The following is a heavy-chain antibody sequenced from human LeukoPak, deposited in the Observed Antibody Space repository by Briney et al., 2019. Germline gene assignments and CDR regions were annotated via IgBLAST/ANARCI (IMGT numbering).Heavy chain of an antibody. J-gene: IGHJ4*02. Sequence: GGSLRLSCVASGFTFSTYSMNWVRQAPGKGLEWVSYISSSSSTIYYADSVKGRFTISRDNAKNSLYLQMNSLRDVDTAVYYCARESVTFDYWGQGTLVTVSS. D-gene: IGHD4-17*01. V-gene: IGHV3-48*02. CDR2: ISSSSSTI. CDR3: ARESVTFDY. CDR1: GFTFSTYS.